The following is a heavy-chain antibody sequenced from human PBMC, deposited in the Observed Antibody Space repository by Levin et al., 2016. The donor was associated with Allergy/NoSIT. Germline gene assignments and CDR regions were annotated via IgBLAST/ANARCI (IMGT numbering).Heavy chain of an antibody. CDR3: ARDVGSSGWYGMDV. V-gene: IGHV3-30*04. Sequence: GGSLRLSCAASGITFSTYTMHWVRQAPGKGLEWVALISYDGSNKYFADSVKGRFTISRDNSKNTLYLQMNSLRTEDTSVYYCARDVGSSGWYGMDVWGQGTTVTVSS. J-gene: IGHJ6*02. CDR2: ISYDGSNK. CDR1: GITFSTYT. D-gene: IGHD6-19*01.